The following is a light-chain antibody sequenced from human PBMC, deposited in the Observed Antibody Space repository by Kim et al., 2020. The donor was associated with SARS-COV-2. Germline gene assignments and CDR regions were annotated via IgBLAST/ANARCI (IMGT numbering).Light chain of an antibody. CDR3: QSADSSGTYV. CDR2: KDR. Sequence: SYELTQPPSVSVSPGQTARITCSGDALPKQYAYWYQQKPGQAPVLVIYKDRERPSGIPERFSGSSSGTTVTVTISGVQAEDEADYYCQSADSSGTYVFGTGTKVTVL. CDR1: ALPKQY. J-gene: IGLJ1*01. V-gene: IGLV3-25*03.